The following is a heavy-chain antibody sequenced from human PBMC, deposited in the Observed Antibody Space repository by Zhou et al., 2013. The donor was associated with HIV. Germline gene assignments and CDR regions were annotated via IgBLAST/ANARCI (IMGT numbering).Heavy chain of an antibody. CDR1: GGTFSNYI. Sequence: QVQLVQSGAEVKKPGSSVKVSCKASGGTFSNYIISWVRQAPGQGLEWMGRVNPILGSPNYAQKFQGRVTITADESTRIAYMELSSLRSEDTAIYYCAREVKDDLLTGWGRWFDPWGQGNPDHRLL. J-gene: IGHJ5*02. D-gene: IGHD3-9*01. V-gene: IGHV1-69*11. CDR2: VNPILGSP. CDR3: AREVKDDLLTGWGRWFDP.